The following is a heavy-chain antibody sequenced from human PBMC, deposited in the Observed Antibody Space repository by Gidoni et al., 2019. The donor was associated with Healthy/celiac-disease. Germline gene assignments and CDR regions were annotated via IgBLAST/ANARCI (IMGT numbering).Heavy chain of an antibody. V-gene: IGHV3-7*04. CDR1: GFTFSSYW. CDR2: IKQDGSEK. J-gene: IGHJ4*02. CDR3: ARDYGGDYYDSSGYANFDY. D-gene: IGHD3-22*01. Sequence: EVQLVESGGGLVQPGGSLRLSCAASGFTFSSYWMSWVRQAPRKGLEWVANIKQDGSEKYYVDSVKGRFTISRDNAKNSLYLQMNSLRAEDTAVYYCARDYGGDYYDSSGYANFDYWGQGTLVTVSS.